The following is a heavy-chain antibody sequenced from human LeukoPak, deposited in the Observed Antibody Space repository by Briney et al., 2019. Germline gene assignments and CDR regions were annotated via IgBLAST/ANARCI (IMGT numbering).Heavy chain of an antibody. CDR1: GFTLSTYY. CDR3: ARVGDHFHWNLDL. CDR2: IYSGATT. D-gene: IGHD3-3*02. Sequence: GGSLRLSCAASGFTLSTYYMNWVRQAPGKGLEWVSIIYSGATTYYADSVKGRFTISRDTSKNTVSLQMNSLRAEDTAVYFCARVGDHFHWNLDLWGRSTVVTVSS. V-gene: IGHV3-53*01. J-gene: IGHJ2*01.